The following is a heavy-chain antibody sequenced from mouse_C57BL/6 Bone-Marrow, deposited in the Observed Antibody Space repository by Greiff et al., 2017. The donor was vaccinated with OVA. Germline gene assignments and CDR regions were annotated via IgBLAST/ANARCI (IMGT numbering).Heavy chain of an antibody. Sequence: VQLQQSGPVLVKPGASVKMSCKASGFTFTDYYMNWVKQSPGKSLEWIGVINPYNGGTSYNQKFKGKATLTVDKSSSTAYMELNSLTSEDSAVYYCARGGQLRLGGLFAYWGRGTLVTVSA. D-gene: IGHD3-2*02. J-gene: IGHJ3*01. CDR2: INPYNGGT. CDR1: GFTFTDYY. CDR3: ARGGQLRLGGLFAY. V-gene: IGHV1-19*01.